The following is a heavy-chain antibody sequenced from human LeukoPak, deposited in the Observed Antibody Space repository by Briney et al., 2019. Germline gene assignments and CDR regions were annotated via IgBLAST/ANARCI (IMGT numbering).Heavy chain of an antibody. J-gene: IGHJ5*02. CDR2: INPNSGGT. Sequence: GASVKVSCKASGYTFTGYYMHWVRQAPGQGLEWMGWINPNSGGTNYAQKFQGRVTMTRDTSISTAYMELSRLRSDDTAVYYCARDLGVVPAAVTYNWFDPWGQGTLVTVSS. V-gene: IGHV1-2*02. D-gene: IGHD2-2*01. CDR1: GYTFTGYY. CDR3: ARDLGVVPAAVTYNWFDP.